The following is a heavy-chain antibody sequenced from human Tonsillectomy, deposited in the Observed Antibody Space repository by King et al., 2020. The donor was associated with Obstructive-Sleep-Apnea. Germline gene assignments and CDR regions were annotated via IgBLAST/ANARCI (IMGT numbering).Heavy chain of an antibody. CDR1: GGSISSYY. J-gene: IGHJ5*02. Sequence: VQLQESGPGLVKPSETLSLTCTVSGGSISSYYWSWIRQPPGKGLEWIGYIFYSGSTNYNPSLKSRVTISVATSKSQFSLKLNSVTAADTAVYYCARAYGDYGEGWFDPWGQGTLVTVSS. CDR3: ARAYGDYGEGWFDP. CDR2: IFYSGST. V-gene: IGHV4-59*08. D-gene: IGHD4-17*01.